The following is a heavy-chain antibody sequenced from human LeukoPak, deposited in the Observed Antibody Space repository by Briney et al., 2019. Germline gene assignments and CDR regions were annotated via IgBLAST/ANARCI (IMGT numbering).Heavy chain of an antibody. CDR3: TGGIGWLCDT. CDR1: GFTFSSYG. CDR2: IWYDGSNK. D-gene: IGHD6-19*01. Sequence: GGSLRLSWAASGFTFSSYGMHWVRQAPGKGLEWVAVIWYDGSNKYYADSVKGRFTISRDNAETSLYLQMNSLRAEDTAMYFCTGGIGWLCDTWGQGTLVTVSS. J-gene: IGHJ5*02. V-gene: IGHV3-33*01.